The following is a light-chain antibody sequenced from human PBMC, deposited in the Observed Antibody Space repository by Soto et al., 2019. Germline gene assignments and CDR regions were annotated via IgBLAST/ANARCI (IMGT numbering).Light chain of an antibody. CDR3: QQSFDTPRDT. Sequence: DIQMTQSPSSLSASVGDRVTITCRASQNINKYLNWYQQKPGEAPKLLIYAASNLQSGVPSRFSGSGSGTDFTLTISSLQPEDFATYFCQQSFDTPRDTFGQGTRLEIK. CDR1: QNINKY. CDR2: AAS. J-gene: IGKJ5*01. V-gene: IGKV1-39*01.